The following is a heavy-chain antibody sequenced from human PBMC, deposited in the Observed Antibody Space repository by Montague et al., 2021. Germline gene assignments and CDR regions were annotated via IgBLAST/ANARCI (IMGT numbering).Heavy chain of an antibody. CDR2: INNSGST. D-gene: IGHD6-13*01. V-gene: IGHV4-34*01. Sequence: SETLSLTCGVYGGSFNDHYWSWIRQPPAKGMEWIGEINNSGSTNYNPYLKSRVAISVDTSKNQFSLKLSSVTAAATDVYYCVRIRQQLVRTVDFWGQGTQVTVSS. J-gene: IGHJ4*02. CDR1: GGSFNDHY. CDR3: VRIRQQLVRTVDF.